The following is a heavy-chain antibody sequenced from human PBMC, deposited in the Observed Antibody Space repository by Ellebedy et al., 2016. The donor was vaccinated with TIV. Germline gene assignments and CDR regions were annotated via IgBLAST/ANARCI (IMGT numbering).Heavy chain of an antibody. CDR3: AREEMATIPFDY. V-gene: IGHV3-30*03. CDR1: GFTFSKYG. CDR2: ISYDGSDK. D-gene: IGHD5-24*01. J-gene: IGHJ4*02. Sequence: GESLKISCAASGFTFSKYGMHWVRQAPGKGLEWVAAISYDGSDKYYADSVKGRFTISRDNSKNTLYLQMNSLRAEDTAVYYCAREEMATIPFDYWGQGTLVTVSS.